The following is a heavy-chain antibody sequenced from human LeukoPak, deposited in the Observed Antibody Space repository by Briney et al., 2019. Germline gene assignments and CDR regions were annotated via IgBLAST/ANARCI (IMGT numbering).Heavy chain of an antibody. CDR2: INPSDRST. J-gene: IGHJ4*02. D-gene: IGHD2-15*01. V-gene: IGHV1-46*01. CDR1: GGTFSSYA. CDR3: ARAIYCSGGSCHWEFDY. Sequence: GASVKVSCKASGGTFSSYAISWVRQAPGQGLEWMGIINPSDRSTSYAQKFQGRVTMTSDTSTSTVYMELSSLRSEDTAMYYCARAIYCSGGSCHWEFDYWGQGTLVTVSS.